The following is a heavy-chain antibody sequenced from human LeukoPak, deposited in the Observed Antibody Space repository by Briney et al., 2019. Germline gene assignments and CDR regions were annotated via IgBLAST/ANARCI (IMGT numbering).Heavy chain of an antibody. J-gene: IGHJ4*02. Sequence: GGSLRLSCAASGFTFSSYAMSWVRQAPGKGLEWVSAISGSGGSTYFADSVKGRFTISRDNSKNTLYLQMNSLRAEDTAVYYCAKDVGLQYSSVPRFGMRVFDYWGQGTLVTVSS. CDR3: AKDVGLQYSSVPRFGMRVFDY. D-gene: IGHD6-25*01. CDR1: GFTFSSYA. V-gene: IGHV3-23*01. CDR2: ISGSGGST.